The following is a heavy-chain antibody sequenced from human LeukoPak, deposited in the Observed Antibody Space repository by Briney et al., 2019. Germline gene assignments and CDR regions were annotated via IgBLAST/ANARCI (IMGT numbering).Heavy chain of an antibody. J-gene: IGHJ3*02. CDR2: INHSGGT. CDR1: GGSFSGYS. V-gene: IGHV4-34*01. Sequence: SETLSLTCAVYGGSFSGYSWNWIRQPPVKGLEWIGEINHSGGTNYNPSLKSRVTISVDTSKKQFSLKLSSVTAADTAIYYCAKVEWPDAFSIWGQGTMVTVSS. D-gene: IGHD3-3*01. CDR3: AKVEWPDAFSI.